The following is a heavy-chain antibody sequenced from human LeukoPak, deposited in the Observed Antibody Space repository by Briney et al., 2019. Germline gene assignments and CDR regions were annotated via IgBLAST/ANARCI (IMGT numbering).Heavy chain of an antibody. CDR1: GVSISSSSYY. CDR2: MYYSGST. J-gene: IGHJ4*02. V-gene: IGHV4-39*01. Sequence: SETLSLTCSVSGVSISSSSYYWGWIRQPPGQGLEWIGSMYYSGSTYYNPSLKSRVTISIDMSKNQFSLKLTSVTAADTAVYYCARYMVRGFFDYWGQGTLVTVSS. CDR3: ARYMVRGFFDY. D-gene: IGHD3-10*01.